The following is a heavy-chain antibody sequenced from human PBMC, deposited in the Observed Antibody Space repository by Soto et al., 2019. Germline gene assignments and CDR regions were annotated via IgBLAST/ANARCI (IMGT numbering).Heavy chain of an antibody. V-gene: IGHV4-59*08. D-gene: IGHD6-13*01. Sequence: PSETLSLTCTVSGGSISSYYWNWIRQPPGKGLEWIGYIFYTGSTYYNPSLKSRVTISVDTSKNQFSLKPSSVTAADTAVYYCAIPGYSSSWYEYYYYGMDVWGQGTTVTVSS. CDR1: GGSISSYY. J-gene: IGHJ6*02. CDR2: IFYTGST. CDR3: AIPGYSSSWYEYYYYGMDV.